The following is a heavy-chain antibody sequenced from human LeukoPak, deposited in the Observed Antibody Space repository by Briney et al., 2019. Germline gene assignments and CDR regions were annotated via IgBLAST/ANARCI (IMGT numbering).Heavy chain of an antibody. CDR1: GFTFSSYA. CDR2: ISYGGSNK. D-gene: IGHD6-13*01. Sequence: PGGSLRLSCAASGFTFSSYAMHWVRQAPGKGLGWVAVISYGGSNKYYADSVKGRFTISRDNSKNTLYLQMNSLRAEDTAVYYCARGIAAADGFFLDYWGQGTLVTVSS. J-gene: IGHJ4*02. V-gene: IGHV3-30*04. CDR3: ARGIAAADGFFLDY.